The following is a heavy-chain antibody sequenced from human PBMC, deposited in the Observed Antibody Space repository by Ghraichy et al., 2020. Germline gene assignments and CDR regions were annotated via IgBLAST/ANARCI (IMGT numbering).Heavy chain of an antibody. V-gene: IGHV3-64*02. Sequence: GGLRLSCAASGFSFSSYAMHWVRQAPGKGLEHVSSITSNGGSTYYADSVKDRFIISRDNHKNMLYLQMGSLKGEDMAVYYCARDEAGYSSNWGQGTLVTVSS. CDR2: ITSNGGST. J-gene: IGHJ1*01. D-gene: IGHD6-13*01. CDR1: GFSFSSYA. CDR3: ARDEAGYSSN.